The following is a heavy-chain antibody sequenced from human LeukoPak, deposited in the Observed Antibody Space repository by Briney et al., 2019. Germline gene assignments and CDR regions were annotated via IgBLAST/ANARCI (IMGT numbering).Heavy chain of an antibody. CDR3: AKPLYNSGWYGGGDS. Sequence: GGSLRLSCAASGFTFSSYAMSWVRQAPGRGLEWVSAISGSGDSTYYADSVKGRFTISRDNSKNTLYLLMNSLRADDTAVYYCAKPLYNSGWYGGGDSWGQGTLVTVSS. J-gene: IGHJ5*02. CDR2: ISGSGDST. D-gene: IGHD6-19*01. CDR1: GFTFSSYA. V-gene: IGHV3-23*01.